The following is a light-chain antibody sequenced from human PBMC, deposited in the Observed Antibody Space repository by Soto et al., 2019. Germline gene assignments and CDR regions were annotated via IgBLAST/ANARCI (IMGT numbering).Light chain of an antibody. CDR3: QQYNNWPPMYT. CDR1: QSVGSD. Sequence: EIVLTQSPGTLSLSPGERATLSCRASQSVGSDLAWYQQKPGQAPRLLIYGASTRATGIPARFSGSGSGTEFTLTISSLQSEDFAVYYCQQYNNWPPMYTFGQGTRLEIK. J-gene: IGKJ5*01. CDR2: GAS. V-gene: IGKV3-15*01.